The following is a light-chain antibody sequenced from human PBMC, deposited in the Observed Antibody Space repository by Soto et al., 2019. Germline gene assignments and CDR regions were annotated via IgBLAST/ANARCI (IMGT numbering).Light chain of an antibody. Sequence: SAPNQPAPVFGSPGQSITISLPGKSSDVGAYDYVSWYQQHPDKAPKLMIYEVSNRPSGVSNRFSGSKSVNTATLTISGLQAEDEADYYCSSYTSSSTRVFGTGTKVTVL. CDR2: EVS. CDR1: SSDVGAYDY. V-gene: IGLV2-14*03. J-gene: IGLJ1*01. CDR3: SSYTSSSTRV.